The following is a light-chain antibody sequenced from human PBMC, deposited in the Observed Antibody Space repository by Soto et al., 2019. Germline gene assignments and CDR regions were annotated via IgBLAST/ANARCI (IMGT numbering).Light chain of an antibody. CDR2: QDS. V-gene: IGLV3-1*01. Sequence: SYELTQPPSVSVSPGQTASITCSGDKLGDKYACWYQQKPGQSPVLVIYQDSKRPSGIPERFSGSNSGNTATLTISGTQAMDEADYSCQAWDSSLGGVFGGGTKLTVL. CDR3: QAWDSSLGGV. CDR1: KLGDKY. J-gene: IGLJ2*01.